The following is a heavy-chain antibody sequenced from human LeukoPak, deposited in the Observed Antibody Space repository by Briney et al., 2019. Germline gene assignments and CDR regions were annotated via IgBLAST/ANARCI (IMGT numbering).Heavy chain of an antibody. CDR3: AKGRSSGWYYFDY. Sequence: GGSLRLSCAASGFTFSSYAMSWVRQAPGKGLEWVSAISGSGGSTYYADPVKGRFTISRDNSKNTLYLQMNSLRAEDTAVYYCAKGRSSGWYYFDYWGQGTLVTVSS. CDR1: GFTFSSYA. CDR2: ISGSGGST. V-gene: IGHV3-23*01. D-gene: IGHD6-19*01. J-gene: IGHJ4*02.